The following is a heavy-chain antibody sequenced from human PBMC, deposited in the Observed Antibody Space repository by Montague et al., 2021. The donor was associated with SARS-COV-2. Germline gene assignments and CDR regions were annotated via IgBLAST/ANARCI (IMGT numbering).Heavy chain of an antibody. V-gene: IGHV4-34*01. CDR2: ISQSGST. J-gene: IGHJ6*03. CDR1: GESFSRYY. CDR3: ARLGDGIVPSPILGLGPYYSFYYMDV. Sequence: SEILSLTRAVFGESFSRYYWSWIRQPPGKGLEWIGEISQSGSTKYNPSLQSRVSISLDTSRNQFSLKVSSVTAADTAIYYCARLGDGIVPSPILGLGPYYSFYYMDVWGKGTTVTVSS. D-gene: IGHD2-2*02.